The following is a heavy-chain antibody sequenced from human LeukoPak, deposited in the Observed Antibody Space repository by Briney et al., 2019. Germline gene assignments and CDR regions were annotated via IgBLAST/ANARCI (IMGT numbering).Heavy chain of an antibody. V-gene: IGHV4-30-4*01. Sequence: SETLSLTCTVSGGPITSGDYYWSWIRQSPGKGLEWIGFIYFSGRTYYNPSLKSRLTILVDTSKNHFSLKVSSVSAADTAVYYCARTGGTDYNWLDPWGQGTLVTVSS. D-gene: IGHD5-12*01. CDR3: ARTGGTDYNWLDP. CDR1: GGPITSGDYY. CDR2: IYFSGRT. J-gene: IGHJ5*02.